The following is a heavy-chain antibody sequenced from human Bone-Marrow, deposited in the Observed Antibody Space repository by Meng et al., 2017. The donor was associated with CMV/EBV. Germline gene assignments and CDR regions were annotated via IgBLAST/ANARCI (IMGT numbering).Heavy chain of an antibody. J-gene: IGHJ6*02. CDR2: ISYDGSNK. CDR3: ARDLGVRGYCSSTSCYLFNYGMAV. D-gene: IGHD2-2*01. Sequence: GESLKISCAASGFTFSSYAMHWVRQAPGKGLEWVAVISYDGSNKYYADSVKGRFTISRDNSKNTLYLQMNSLRAEDTAVYYCARDLGVRGYCSSTSCYLFNYGMAVWGQGTTVTVSS. V-gene: IGHV3-30-3*01. CDR1: GFTFSSYA.